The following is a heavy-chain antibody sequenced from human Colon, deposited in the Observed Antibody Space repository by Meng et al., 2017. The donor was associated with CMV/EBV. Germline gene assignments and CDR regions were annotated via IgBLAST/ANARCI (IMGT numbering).Heavy chain of an antibody. CDR2: IYYSGST. CDR3: ARDRQGSGSYTDY. D-gene: IGHD1-26*01. CDR1: GRSISSCAFY. J-gene: IGHJ4*02. V-gene: IGHV4-30-4*01. Sequence: VSGRSISSCAFYWSWIRQPPGKGLEWIGFIYYSGSTYYNPSLRSRVTMSVDTSKNQFSLNLTSVTAADTAVYYCARDRQGSGSYTDYWGQGTLVTVSS.